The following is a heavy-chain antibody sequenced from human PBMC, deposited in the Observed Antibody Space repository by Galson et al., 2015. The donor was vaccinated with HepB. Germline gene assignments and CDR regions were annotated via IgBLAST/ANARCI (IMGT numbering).Heavy chain of an antibody. CDR3: ARTIGAVAGTWDY. V-gene: IGHV3-7*03. D-gene: IGHD6-19*01. Sequence: SLRLSCAASGFTFSSYWMSWVRQAPGKGLEWVANIKQDGSEKYYVDSVKGRFTISRDNAKNSLYLQMNSLRAEDTAVYYCARTIGAVAGTWDYWGQGTLVTVSS. CDR1: GFTFSSYW. CDR2: IKQDGSEK. J-gene: IGHJ4*02.